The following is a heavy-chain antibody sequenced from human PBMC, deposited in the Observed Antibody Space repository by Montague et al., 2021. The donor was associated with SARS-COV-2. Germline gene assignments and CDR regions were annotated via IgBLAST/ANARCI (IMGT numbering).Heavy chain of an antibody. D-gene: IGHD1-1*01. CDR3: ARRLKGLEPPFDP. Sequence: SETLSLTCDVPGDSNSSATYYWAWIRQPPGRGLEWIGNIYYSGSTMYNPSLKSRVTMSVDTSKNQFSLHLDLVTAADTAVYYCARRLKGLEPPFDPWGQGTLVIVSS. J-gene: IGHJ5*02. CDR1: GDSNSSATYY. V-gene: IGHV4-39*01. CDR2: IYYSGST.